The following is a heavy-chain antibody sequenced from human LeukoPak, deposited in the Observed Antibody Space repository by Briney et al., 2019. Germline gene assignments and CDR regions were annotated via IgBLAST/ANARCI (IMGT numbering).Heavy chain of an antibody. CDR2: ISYDGSNK. CDR1: GFTFSSFG. CDR3: ARDILNPYCGGDCSAQGVDY. Sequence: PGGSLRLSCAASGFTFSSFGMHWVRQAPGKGLEWVAVISYDGSNKYYADSVRGRFTISRDNSKNTLYLQMNSLRAEDTAVYYCARDILNPYCGGDCSAQGVDYWGQGTLVTVSS. J-gene: IGHJ4*02. V-gene: IGHV3-30*19. D-gene: IGHD2-21*02.